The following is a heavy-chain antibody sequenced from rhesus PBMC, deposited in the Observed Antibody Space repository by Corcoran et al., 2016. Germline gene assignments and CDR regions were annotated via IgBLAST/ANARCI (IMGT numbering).Heavy chain of an antibody. J-gene: IGHJ6*01. CDR2: INSGGGST. CDR1: GFTFSSYW. Sequence: EVQLVETGGGLVQPGGSLKLSCAASGFTFSSYWMNWVRRGPGKGLEWVAAINSGGGSTYYADSVKGRFTISRDNSKNTLSLQMNSLRAEDTAVYYCAKDAADLDWLDGLDSWGQGVVVTVSS. D-gene: IGHD3-3*01. CDR3: AKDAADLDWLDGLDS. V-gene: IGHV3S25*01.